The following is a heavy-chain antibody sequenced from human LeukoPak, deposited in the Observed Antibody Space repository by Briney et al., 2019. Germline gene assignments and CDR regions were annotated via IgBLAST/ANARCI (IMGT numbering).Heavy chain of an antibody. V-gene: IGHV3-23*01. CDR2: ISGSGGST. Sequence: GGSLRLSCAASGFTFSSYAMSWVRQAPGKGLEWVSVISGSGGSTYYVDSVKGRFTISRDNSKNTLYLQMNRLRAEDTAVYYCAKDLLRKEYFFDYWGQGTLVTVSS. D-gene: IGHD3-10*01. CDR1: GFTFSSYA. CDR3: AKDLLRKEYFFDY. J-gene: IGHJ4*02.